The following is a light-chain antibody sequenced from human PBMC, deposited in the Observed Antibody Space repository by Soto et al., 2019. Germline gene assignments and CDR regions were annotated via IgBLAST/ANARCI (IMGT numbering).Light chain of an antibody. CDR1: SSNIGAGYD. CDR3: QSYDSSLSVV. CDR2: GNS. J-gene: IGLJ1*01. V-gene: IGLV1-40*01. Sequence: QSVLTQPPSVSGAPGQRVTISCTGSSSNIGAGYDVHWYQQLPGTAPKLLIYGNSNRPSGVPDRCSGSKSGTSASLAITGLQDEDEADYYCQSYDSSLSVVFGTGTKLTVL.